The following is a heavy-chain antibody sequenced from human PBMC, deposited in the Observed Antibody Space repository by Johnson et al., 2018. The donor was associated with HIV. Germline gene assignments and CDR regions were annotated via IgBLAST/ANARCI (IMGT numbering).Heavy chain of an antibody. V-gene: IGHV3-66*01. CDR3: AREAYCSGGSCYDAFDI. J-gene: IGHJ3*02. CDR1: GFTVSSNY. Sequence: VQLVESGGGLVQPGGSLRLSCAASGFTVSSNYMSWVRQAPGKGLEWVSVIYGGGSTYYADSVKGRFTISRDNSKNTLYLQMNSLRAEDTAVYYCAREAYCSGGSCYDAFDIWGQGTMVTVSS. D-gene: IGHD2-15*01. CDR2: IYGGGST.